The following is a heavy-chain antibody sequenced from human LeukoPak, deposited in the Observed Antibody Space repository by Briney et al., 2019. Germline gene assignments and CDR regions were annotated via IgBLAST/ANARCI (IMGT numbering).Heavy chain of an antibody. CDR1: GGSISSYY. CDR3: ARGYCGGGGCYSDA. D-gene: IGHD2-15*01. CDR2: ISYSGST. V-gene: IGHV4-59*01. Sequence: SETLSLTCTVSGGSISSYYWSWIRQPPGKGLEWIACISYSGSTKYNPSLKSRVTISVDTSKNQLSLKLSSVTAADTAVYYCARGYCGGGGCYSDAWAPGTLVTVSS. J-gene: IGHJ5*02.